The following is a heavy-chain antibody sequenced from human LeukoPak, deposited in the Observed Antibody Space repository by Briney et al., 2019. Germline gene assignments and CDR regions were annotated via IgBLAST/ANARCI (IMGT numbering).Heavy chain of an antibody. D-gene: IGHD6-19*01. CDR1: GFTFSSYA. CDR3: AREGYSSGLGFQH. Sequence: PGGSLRLSCAASGFTFSSYAMSWVRQAPGKGLEWVSYISSSGSTIYYADSVKGRFTISRDNAKNSLYLQMNSLRAEDTAVYYCAREGYSSGLGFQHWGQGTLVTVSS. J-gene: IGHJ1*01. V-gene: IGHV3-48*03. CDR2: ISSSGSTI.